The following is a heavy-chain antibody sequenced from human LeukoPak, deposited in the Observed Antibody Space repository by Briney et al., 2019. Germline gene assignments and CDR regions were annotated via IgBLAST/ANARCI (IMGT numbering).Heavy chain of an antibody. J-gene: IGHJ4*02. V-gene: IGHV3-53*01. D-gene: IGHD1-14*01. CDR3: ARFGPYTYFDY. CDR2: IYSGGST. Sequence: GGSLRLSCAASGFTVSSNYMSWVRQAPGKGLEWVSVIYSGGSTYYADSVKGRFTISRDNSKNTLYLQMNSLRAEDTAVYYCARFGPYTYFDYWGQGTLVTASS. CDR1: GFTVSSNY.